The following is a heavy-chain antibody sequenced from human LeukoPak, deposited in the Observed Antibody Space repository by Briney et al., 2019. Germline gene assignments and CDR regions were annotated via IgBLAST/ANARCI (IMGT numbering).Heavy chain of an antibody. D-gene: IGHD4-23*01. J-gene: IGHJ5*02. CDR3: ARLLYGDNRVQWFDP. V-gene: IGHV4-39*01. CDR2: THYSGST. Sequence: PSETLSLTCTVSGGSISSSFYYWGWIRQPPGKGLEWLGSTHYSGSTYDNPSLKSRVTISVDPSKNQFSLKLSSVTAADTAVYYCARLLYGDNRVQWFDPWGQGALVSVSS. CDR1: GGSISSSFYY.